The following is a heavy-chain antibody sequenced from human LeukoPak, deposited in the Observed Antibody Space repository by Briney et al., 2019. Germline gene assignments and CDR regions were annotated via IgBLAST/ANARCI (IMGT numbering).Heavy chain of an antibody. J-gene: IGHJ3*02. CDR2: VYYSGST. Sequence: KPSETLSLTCSVSSGSISPYYWSWIRQPPGKGLEWIGHVYYSGSTNYNPSLNSRVTISVDTSKNQFSLKLGSVTAADTAIYYCARDSRTTTAFDIWGQGTMVTVSS. D-gene: IGHD1-1*01. CDR1: SGSISPYY. CDR3: ARDSRTTTAFDI. V-gene: IGHV4-59*01.